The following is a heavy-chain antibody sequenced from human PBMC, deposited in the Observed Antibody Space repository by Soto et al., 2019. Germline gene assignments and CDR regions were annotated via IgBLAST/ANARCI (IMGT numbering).Heavy chain of an antibody. CDR3: VRREVKGGARPFDW. V-gene: IGHV2-5*05. CDR2: IYWDADQ. CDR1: GFSRSTDKMG. J-gene: IGHJ4*02. D-gene: IGHD6-6*01. Sequence: QITLEESGPALLTPTQTLTPTCTFSGFSRSTDKMGVGWVRQPPGKAMDWLALIYWDADQRYGPSLESRLTIARDAFKNQVVLIMTNMDRADTGTYYCVRREVKGGARPFDWWCQGTQVTV.